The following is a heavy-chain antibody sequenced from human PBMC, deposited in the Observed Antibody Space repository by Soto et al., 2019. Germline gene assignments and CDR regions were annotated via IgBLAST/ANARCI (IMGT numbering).Heavy chain of an antibody. CDR1: GGTFSSYA. V-gene: IGHV1-69*13. Sequence: SVKVSCKASGGTFSSYAISWVRQAPGQGLEWMGGIIPIFGTANYAQKFQGRVTITADESTSTAYMELSSLRSEDTAVYYCARVISITMVYYYYGMDVWGQGTTVTVSS. CDR3: ARVISITMVYYYYGMDV. J-gene: IGHJ6*02. D-gene: IGHD3-10*01. CDR2: IIPIFGTA.